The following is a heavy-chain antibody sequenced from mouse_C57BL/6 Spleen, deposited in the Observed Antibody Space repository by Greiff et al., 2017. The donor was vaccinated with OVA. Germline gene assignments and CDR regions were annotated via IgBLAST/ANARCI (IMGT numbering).Heavy chain of an antibody. Sequence: EVMLVESEGGLVQPGSSMKLSCTASGFTFGDYYMAWVRQVPEKGLEWVANINYDGSSTYYLDSLKSRFIISRDNAKNILYLQMSSLKSEDTATYYCARRSMIRGAMDYWGQGTSVTVSS. J-gene: IGHJ4*01. V-gene: IGHV5-16*01. CDR3: ARRSMIRGAMDY. CDR2: INYDGSST. D-gene: IGHD2-4*01. CDR1: GFTFGDYY.